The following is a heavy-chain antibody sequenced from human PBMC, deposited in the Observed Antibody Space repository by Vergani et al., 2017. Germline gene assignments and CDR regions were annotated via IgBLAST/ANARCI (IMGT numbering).Heavy chain of an antibody. CDR1: GDSISSGVYY. V-gene: IGHV4-31*03. J-gene: IGHJ4*02. Sequence: QVQLQESGPGLVKPSQTLSLTCSVSGDSISSGVYYWNWIRQHPGKGLEWIGYIYSTGSTHHNPSLRRRINMSVDTSKNQFSLKLNSVTAGDTAMYYCRRMGGYDEGDAFRIGYFDSWGPGILVTVSS. CDR2: IYSTGST. D-gene: IGHD3-22*01. CDR3: RRMGGYDEGDAFRIGYFDS.